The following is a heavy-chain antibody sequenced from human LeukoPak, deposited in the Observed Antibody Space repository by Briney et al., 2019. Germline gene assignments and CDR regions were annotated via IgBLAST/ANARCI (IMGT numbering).Heavy chain of an antibody. Sequence: ASLKVSCKTSGYSFSTFDINWVRQATGQGLEWMGWMNPNSGNTNYAQKFQGRLTMTRDTSISTAYMELSSLRSEDTAVYYCARGGTLVQGVTILYGMDVWGQGTTATVSS. CDR2: MNPNSGNT. CDR3: ARGGTLVQGVTILYGMDV. V-gene: IGHV1-8*01. CDR1: GYSFSTFD. D-gene: IGHD3-10*01. J-gene: IGHJ6*02.